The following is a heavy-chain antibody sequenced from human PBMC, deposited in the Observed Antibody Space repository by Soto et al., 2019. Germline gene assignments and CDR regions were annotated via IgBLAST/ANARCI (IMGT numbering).Heavy chain of an antibody. V-gene: IGHV4-39*01. J-gene: IGHJ4*01. CDR2: IYYDGST. CDR1: GAPISSNTNY. D-gene: IGHD6-6*01. Sequence: SETLSPTCTVSGAPISSNTNYWAWIPRPPGKVLECIGIIYYDGSTYYNPSLKSRLTISVDTSKNQLSLELNSVTVADTAVYYCSISPLAPHLFMFPFDYWGQGPLVT. CDR3: SISPLAPHLFMFPFDY.